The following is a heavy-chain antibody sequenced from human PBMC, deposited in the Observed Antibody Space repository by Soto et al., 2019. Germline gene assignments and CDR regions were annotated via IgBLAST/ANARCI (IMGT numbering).Heavy chain of an antibody. V-gene: IGHV4-59*01. CDR1: GGSISSYY. Sequence: QVQLQESGPGLVKPSETLSLTCTVSGGSISSYYWSWIRQPPGKGLEWFGYIYYSGSTNYNPSLRSRGTITLHTSKNEFYLRLRSVTAADTAVYYSTRARDPVAVRYYYAMDVWGQGTSVTVSS. D-gene: IGHD3-10*01. CDR3: TRARDPVAVRYYYAMDV. CDR2: IYYSGST. J-gene: IGHJ6*02.